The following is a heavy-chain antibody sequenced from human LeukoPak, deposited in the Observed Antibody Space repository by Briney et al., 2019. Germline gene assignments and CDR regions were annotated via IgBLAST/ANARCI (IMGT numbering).Heavy chain of an antibody. D-gene: IGHD6-19*01. V-gene: IGHV4-59*08. J-gene: IGHJ4*02. Sequence: SETLSLTCTVSGGSISSYYWSWIRQPPGKGLEWIGYIYYSGSTNYNPSLKSRVTISVDTSKNQFSLKLSSVTAADTAVYYCARLTRGGWPPLWDYWGQGTLVTVSS. CDR3: ARLTRGGWPPLWDY. CDR1: GGSISSYY. CDR2: IYYSGST.